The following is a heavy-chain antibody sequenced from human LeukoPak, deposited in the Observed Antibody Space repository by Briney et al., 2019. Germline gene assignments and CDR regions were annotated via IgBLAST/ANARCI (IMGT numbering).Heavy chain of an antibody. D-gene: IGHD3-22*01. CDR1: GFTVSSNY. CDR3: TTRSEVVVIVYYYYGMDV. V-gene: IGHV3-15*01. CDR2: IKSKTDGGTT. Sequence: GGSLRLSCAASGFTVSSNYMNWVRQAPGKGLEWVGRIKSKTDGGTTDYAAPVKGRFTISRDDSKNTLYLQMNSLKTEDTAVYYCTTRSEVVVIVYYYYGMDVWGQGTTVTVSS. J-gene: IGHJ6*02.